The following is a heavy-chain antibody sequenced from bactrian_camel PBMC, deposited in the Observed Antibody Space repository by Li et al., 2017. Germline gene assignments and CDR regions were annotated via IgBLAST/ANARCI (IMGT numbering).Heavy chain of an antibody. CDR1: GFAFSNYV. J-gene: IGHJ6*01. Sequence: VQLVESGGGLVQPGGSLRLSCAASGFAFSNYVVIWVRQAPGKGLEWVSVITTDGSNTYYADFVKGRFTTSQDNAKNTVYLQMNSLKPEDTAMYYCAANPFWTYGEVCSYTRPADFGYWGQGTQVTVS. CDR3: AANPFWTYGEVCSYTRPADFGY. CDR2: ITTDGSNT. D-gene: IGHD2*01. V-gene: IGHV3S6*01.